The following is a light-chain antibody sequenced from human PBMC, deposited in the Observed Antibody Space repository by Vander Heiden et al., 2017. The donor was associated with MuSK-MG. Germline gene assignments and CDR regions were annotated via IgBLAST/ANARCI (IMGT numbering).Light chain of an antibody. CDR3: QKYNSAPWT. V-gene: IGKV1-27*01. J-gene: IGKJ1*01. CDR1: HGISNS. CDR2: AAS. Sequence: SLSASVGDRVTVTCRASHGISNSVAWYQQKPGRVPKLLIYAASTLQSGVPSRFSGSGSGTDFTLTISSLQPEDVATYYCQKYNSAPWTFGQGTKVEIK.